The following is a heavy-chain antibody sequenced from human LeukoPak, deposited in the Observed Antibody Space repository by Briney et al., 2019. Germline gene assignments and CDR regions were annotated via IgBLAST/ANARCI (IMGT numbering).Heavy chain of an antibody. Sequence: SETLSLTCTVSGGSIRSSYYYWGWIRQPPGKGLEWIGSIYDSGSTYYNPSLKSRVTISADTSKNQLSLTVNSVTATDTAVYYCVRRLEVWGQGTMVTVSS. CDR2: IYDSGST. CDR1: GGSIRSSYYY. CDR3: VRRLEV. V-gene: IGHV4-39*01. J-gene: IGHJ3*01.